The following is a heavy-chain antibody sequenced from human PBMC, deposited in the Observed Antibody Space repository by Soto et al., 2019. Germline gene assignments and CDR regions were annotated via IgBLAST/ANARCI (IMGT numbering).Heavy chain of an antibody. CDR1: GGSISSSIYY. CDR3: ASQSSWFDP. Sequence: SETLSLTCTVSGGSISSSIYYWGWIRQPPGKGLEWIGSIYYSRSTYYNPSLKSRVTISVDTSKNQFSLKLSSVTAADTAVYYCASQSSWFDPWGQGTMVTVSS. J-gene: IGHJ5*02. CDR2: IYYSRST. V-gene: IGHV4-39*01.